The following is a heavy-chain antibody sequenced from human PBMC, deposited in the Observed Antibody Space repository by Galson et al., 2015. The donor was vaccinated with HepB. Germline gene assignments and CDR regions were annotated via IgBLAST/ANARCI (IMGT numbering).Heavy chain of an antibody. CDR2: ISGRSTYI. CDR3: ARGFGGNSGYFDD. CDR1: GFTFSNYN. J-gene: IGHJ4*02. D-gene: IGHD4-23*01. Sequence: SLRLSCAASGFTFSNYNFDWVRQAPGKGLEWVSSISGRSTYIYYADSVRGRFTISRDNSKNSLFLQMNSLRAEDTAFYYCARGFGGNSGYFDDWGQGTQVTVSS. V-gene: IGHV3-21*01.